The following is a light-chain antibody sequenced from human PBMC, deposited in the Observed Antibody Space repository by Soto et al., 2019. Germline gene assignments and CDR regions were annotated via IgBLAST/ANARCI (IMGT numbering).Light chain of an antibody. V-gene: IGKV3-15*01. Sequence: EIVMTQSPVTLSLSPGDRATLSCRASQSISSNLAWYQQKPGQAPRLLIYGASTRATAIPARFSGRGSGTEFPLRISIRHSEDFAVYYCQQYNNWPPLFTFGPGTKVEIK. CDR1: QSISSN. CDR2: GAS. CDR3: QQYNNWPPLFT. J-gene: IGKJ3*01.